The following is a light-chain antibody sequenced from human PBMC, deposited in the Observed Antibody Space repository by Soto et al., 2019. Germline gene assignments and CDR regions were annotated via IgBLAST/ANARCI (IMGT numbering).Light chain of an antibody. CDR2: DVS. J-gene: IGLJ1*01. Sequence: QSVLTQPASVSGSPGQSITISCTGTSSDVGTYNYVSWYQQHPGKAPKLMIYDVSNRPSGISDRFSASKSGNTASLTISGLQAEDEADYYCSSYSSSGTLVFGTGTKSPS. CDR1: SSDVGTYNY. CDR3: SSYSSSGTLV. V-gene: IGLV2-14*03.